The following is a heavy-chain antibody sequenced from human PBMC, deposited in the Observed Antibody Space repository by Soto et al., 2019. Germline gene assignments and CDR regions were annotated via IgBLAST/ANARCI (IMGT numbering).Heavy chain of an antibody. CDR3: VRIGGPAPGDY. V-gene: IGHV3-48*01. CDR1: GFTFNIYS. CDR2: ISSSSSTI. J-gene: IGHJ4*02. Sequence: PGGSLRLCCAASGFTFNIYSMNWVRQAPGKGLEWVSYISSSSSTIYYADSVKGRFTISRDNAKNSLYLQMNSLRAEDTDVYYCVRIGGPAPGDYWGQGSLVTVSS.